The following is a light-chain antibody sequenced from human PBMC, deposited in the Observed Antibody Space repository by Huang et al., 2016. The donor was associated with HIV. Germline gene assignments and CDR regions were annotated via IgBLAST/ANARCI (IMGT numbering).Light chain of an antibody. CDR1: QSVSNTH. J-gene: IGKJ4*01. CDR3: QQYASSPPT. Sequence: EIVLTQSPGTLSLSPGERVTLSCRASQSVSNTHLAWYHRKPGQAPRLLIYGASSRATGIPDRVSGSGSGTDFTLTISRLEPEDFAVYFCQQYASSPPTFGGGTKVEIK. V-gene: IGKV3-20*01. CDR2: GAS.